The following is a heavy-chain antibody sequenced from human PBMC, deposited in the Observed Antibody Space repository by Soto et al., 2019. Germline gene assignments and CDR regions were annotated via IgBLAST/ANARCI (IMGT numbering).Heavy chain of an antibody. J-gene: IGHJ5*02. CDR3: AKDAIRMVRGVNNWFDP. CDR1: GCTFSSYA. CDR2: ISGGGGVST. Sequence: EVHLLESGGGLVQPGGSLTLSCEASGCTFSSYAMTWVRQAPGKGLEWVSGISGGGGVSTYYADSVKGRFTISRDNSMNTLYLQMNRLRAEDTAVYYCAKDAIRMVRGVNNWFDPWGQGTLVTVSS. V-gene: IGHV3-23*01. D-gene: IGHD3-10*01.